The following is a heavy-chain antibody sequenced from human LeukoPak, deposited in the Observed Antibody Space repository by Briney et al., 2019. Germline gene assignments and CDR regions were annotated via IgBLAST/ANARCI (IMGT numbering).Heavy chain of an antibody. J-gene: IGHJ4*02. CDR3: ARRDIAAAAIDC. CDR1: GGSISSGGYY. D-gene: IGHD6-13*01. Sequence: SETLSLTCTVSGGSISSGGYYWGWIRQHPGKGLEWIGYIYYSGSTYYNPSLKSRVTISVDTSKNQFSLKLSSVTAADTAVYYCARRDIAAAAIDCWGQGTLVTVSS. CDR2: IYYSGST. V-gene: IGHV4-31*03.